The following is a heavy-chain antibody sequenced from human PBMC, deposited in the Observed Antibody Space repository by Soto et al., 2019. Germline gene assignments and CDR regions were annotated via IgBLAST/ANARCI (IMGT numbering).Heavy chain of an antibody. CDR3: ARTETTVGYWYFDL. CDR2: IIPILGIA. D-gene: IGHD4-17*01. CDR1: GGTFSSYT. Sequence: QVQLVQSGAEVKKPGSSVKVSCKASGGTFSSYTISWVRQAPGQGLEWMGRIIPILGIANYAQKFQGRVTITADKATSTAYMELSSLRSEDTAVYYCARTETTVGYWYFDLWGRGTLVTVSS. V-gene: IGHV1-69*02. J-gene: IGHJ2*01.